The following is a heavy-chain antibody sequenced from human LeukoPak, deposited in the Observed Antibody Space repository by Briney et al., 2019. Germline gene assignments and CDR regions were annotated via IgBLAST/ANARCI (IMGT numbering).Heavy chain of an antibody. Sequence: PSETLSLTCAAYGGSFSGYYWSWIRQPPGKGLEWIEEINHSGSTNYNPSLKSRVTISVDTSKNQFSLKLSSVTAADTAVYYCARGRWNSPKFDPWGQGTLVTVSS. CDR2: INHSGST. CDR1: GGSFSGYY. CDR3: ARGRWNSPKFDP. V-gene: IGHV4-34*01. J-gene: IGHJ5*02. D-gene: IGHD1/OR15-1a*01.